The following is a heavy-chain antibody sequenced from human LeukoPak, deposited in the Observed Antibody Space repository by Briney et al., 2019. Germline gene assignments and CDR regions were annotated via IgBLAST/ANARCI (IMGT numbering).Heavy chain of an antibody. CDR2: ISSSGSTI. Sequence: GGSLRLSCAASGFTFSSYEMNWVRQAPGKGLEWVSYISSSGSTIYYADSVKGRFTISRDNANNSLFLQMNSLRAEDTAVYYCALTRGYSGYDLDSWGQGTLVTVSS. CDR3: ALTRGYSGYDLDS. CDR1: GFTFSSYE. D-gene: IGHD5-12*01. J-gene: IGHJ4*02. V-gene: IGHV3-48*03.